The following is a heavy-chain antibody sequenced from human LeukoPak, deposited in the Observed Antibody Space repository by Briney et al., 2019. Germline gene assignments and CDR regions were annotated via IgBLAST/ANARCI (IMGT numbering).Heavy chain of an antibody. J-gene: IGHJ3*02. CDR1: GYSFTRSW. CDR3: ARDRASGGNSLDAFDI. D-gene: IGHD4-23*01. V-gene: IGHV5-51*01. Sequence: GESLKISCKGSGYSFTRSWIGWVRQMPGKGLEWMGIVYPGDSDTKYSPSFQGQVTISADKSISTAYLQWSSLRASDTGMYYCARDRASGGNSLDAFDIWGLGTMVTVSS. CDR2: VYPGDSDT.